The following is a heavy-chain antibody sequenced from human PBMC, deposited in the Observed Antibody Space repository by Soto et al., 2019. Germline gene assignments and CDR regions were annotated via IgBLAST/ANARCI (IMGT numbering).Heavy chain of an antibody. V-gene: IGHV3-30*18. J-gene: IGHJ4*02. CDR2: ISYDGSNK. CDR1: GLSFSSYG. CDR3: AKDWAGEGPLDY. Sequence: GGSPRLSCAASGLSFSSYGMNWVRQAPGKGLEWVAVISYDGSNKYYADSVKGRFTISRDNSKNTLDLQMNGLRAENTAVYYCAKDWAGEGPLDYSGQTTLLTVS. D-gene: IGHD1-26*01.